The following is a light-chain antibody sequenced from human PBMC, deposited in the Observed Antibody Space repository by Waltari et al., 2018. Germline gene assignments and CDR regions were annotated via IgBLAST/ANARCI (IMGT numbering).Light chain of an antibody. CDR3: QQYDGEVVT. J-gene: IGKJ4*01. V-gene: IGKV3-20*01. CDR1: QSVTSIS. Sequence: EIVLTQSPGTLSLSPGERSTLSCRASQSVTSISLTWYQKRVGQAPRLLIYGTSSRATGIPDRFSGSGSGTEFTRTISRLEPEDFAVYYCQQYDGEVVTFGGGTKVEI. CDR2: GTS.